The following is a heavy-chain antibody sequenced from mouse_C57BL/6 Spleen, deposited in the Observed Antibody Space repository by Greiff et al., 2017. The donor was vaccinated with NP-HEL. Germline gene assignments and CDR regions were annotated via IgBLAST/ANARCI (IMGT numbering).Heavy chain of an antibody. CDR3: ARRGSGSEYYAMDY. Sequence: EVMLVESGGGLVQPGGSLKLSCAASGFTFSDYYMYWVRQTPEKRLEWVAYISNGGGSTYYPDTVKGRFTISRDNAKNTLYLQMSRLKSEDTAMYYCARRGSGSEYYAMDYWGQGTSVTVSS. CDR2: ISNGGGST. CDR1: GFTFSDYY. J-gene: IGHJ4*01. D-gene: IGHD3-2*02. V-gene: IGHV5-12*01.